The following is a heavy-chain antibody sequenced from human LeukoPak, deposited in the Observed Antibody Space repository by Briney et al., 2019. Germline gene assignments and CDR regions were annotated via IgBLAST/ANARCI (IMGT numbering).Heavy chain of an antibody. Sequence: ASVKVSCKASGYTFTSYYMHWVRQAPGQGLEWMGIINPSGGSTSYAQKFQGRVTMTRDMSTSTVYMELSSLRSEDTAVYYCARGPGYCSSTSCPWDYWGQGTLVTVSS. V-gene: IGHV1-46*01. CDR2: INPSGGST. CDR1: GYTFTSYY. CDR3: ARGPGYCSSTSCPWDY. D-gene: IGHD2-2*01. J-gene: IGHJ4*02.